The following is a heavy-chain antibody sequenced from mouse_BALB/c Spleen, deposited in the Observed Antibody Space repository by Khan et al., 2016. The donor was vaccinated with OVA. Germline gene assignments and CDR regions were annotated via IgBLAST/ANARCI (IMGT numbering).Heavy chain of an antibody. J-gene: IGHJ4*01. CDR1: GYSITSDYA. CDR2: ISYSGST. Sequence: EVQLVESGPGLVKPSQSLSLTCTVTGYSITSDYAWNWIRQFPGNKLEWMGYISYSGSTNYNPALKSRISITRDTSKNQFFLQLNSVTTEDTATYYCARDGSRCNYAMDYWGQGTSVTVSA. V-gene: IGHV3-2*02. D-gene: IGHD2-3*01. CDR3: ARDGSRCNYAMDY.